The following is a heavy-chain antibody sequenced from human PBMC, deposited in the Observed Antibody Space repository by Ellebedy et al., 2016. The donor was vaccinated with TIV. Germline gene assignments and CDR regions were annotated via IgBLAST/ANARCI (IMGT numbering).Heavy chain of an antibody. D-gene: IGHD2-15*01. CDR2: ISGSGRTA. Sequence: GGSLRLXCPASGFTFGDYWMSWVRQAPGKGLEWLAVISGSGRTAYYADSVKGRFTISRDNSEKTLYLEMNSLKSEDTAVYFCAKTGSPGHDYWGQGTLVSVSS. J-gene: IGHJ4*02. CDR1: GFTFGDYW. V-gene: IGHV3-23*01. CDR3: AKTGSPGHDY.